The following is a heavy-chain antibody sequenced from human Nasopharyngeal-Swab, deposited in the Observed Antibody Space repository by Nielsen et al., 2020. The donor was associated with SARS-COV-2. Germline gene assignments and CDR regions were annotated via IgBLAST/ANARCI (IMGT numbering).Heavy chain of an antibody. J-gene: IGHJ6*02. D-gene: IGHD2-8*01. Sequence: GESLKISCAASGFNFGNFAMSWVRQAPGKGLEWVATISADGTSSGISTYYAESVKGRFTISRDSANGILHLQMNSLRAEDSALYYCAKDKATFCTSSVCYFGMDVWGQGTTVTVSS. CDR1: GFNFGNFA. V-gene: IGHV3-23*01. CDR2: ISADGTSSGIST. CDR3: AKDKATFCTSSVCYFGMDV.